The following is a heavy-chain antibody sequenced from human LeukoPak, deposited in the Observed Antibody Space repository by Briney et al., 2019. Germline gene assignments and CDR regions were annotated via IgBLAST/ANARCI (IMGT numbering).Heavy chain of an antibody. D-gene: IGHD3-22*01. CDR2: IYYSGST. V-gene: IGHV4-31*03. Sequence: SETLSLTCTVSGGSISSGGYYWSWIRQHPGKGLEWIGYIYYSGSTYYNPSLKSRVTISVDTSKNQFSLKLSSVTAADTAVYYCARGGYYYDSSGSVRRGTYEGSDAFDIWAQGTMVTVFS. CDR3: ARGGYYYDSSGSVRRGTYEGSDAFDI. J-gene: IGHJ3*02. CDR1: GGSISSGGYY.